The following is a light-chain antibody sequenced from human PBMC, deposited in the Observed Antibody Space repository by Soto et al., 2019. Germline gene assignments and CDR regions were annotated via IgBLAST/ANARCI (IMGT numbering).Light chain of an antibody. CDR2: SNK. V-gene: IGLV1-44*01. CDR1: SSNIGSNA. J-gene: IGLJ1*01. CDR3: QSYDSSLSGYV. Sequence: QSVLTQPPSASGTPGQRVTISCSGSSSNIGSNAVNWYQQLPGTAPKLLIYSNKNRPSGVPDRFSGSKSGTSASLAITGLQAEDEADYYCQSYDSSLSGYVFGTGTKVTVL.